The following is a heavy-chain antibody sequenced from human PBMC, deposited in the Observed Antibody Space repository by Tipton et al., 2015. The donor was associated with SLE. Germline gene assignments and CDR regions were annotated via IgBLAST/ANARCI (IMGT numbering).Heavy chain of an antibody. D-gene: IGHD3-16*01. Sequence: TLSLTCTASRGSVSSGVYYWSWIHQHPGKGLEWIGYIYHSGSTYYNPSLKSRVTISVDTSKNQFSLKLSSVTAADTAVYYCASWGPIVYYYYYMDVWGKGTTVTVSS. J-gene: IGHJ6*03. V-gene: IGHV4-31*03. CDR1: RGSVSSGVYY. CDR2: IYHSGST. CDR3: ASWGPIVYYYYYMDV.